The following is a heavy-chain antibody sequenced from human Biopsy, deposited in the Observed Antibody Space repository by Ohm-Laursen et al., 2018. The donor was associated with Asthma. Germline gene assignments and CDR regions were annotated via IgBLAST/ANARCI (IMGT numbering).Heavy chain of an antibody. V-gene: IGHV3-9*01. CDR1: GFTFDDYA. CDR3: AKGEWELLEANFDY. D-gene: IGHD1-26*01. CDR2: ISWNSGSI. J-gene: IGHJ4*02. Sequence: RSLRLSCSASGFTFDDYAMHWVRQAPGKGLEWVSGISWNSGSIGYADSVKGRFTISRDNAKNSLYLQMNSLRAEDTALYYCAKGEWELLEANFDYWSQGTLVTVSS.